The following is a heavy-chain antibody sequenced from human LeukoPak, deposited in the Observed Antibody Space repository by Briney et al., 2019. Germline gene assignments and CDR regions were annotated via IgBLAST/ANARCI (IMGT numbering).Heavy chain of an antibody. CDR3: ARHPTYYYDSSGYYYDS. J-gene: IGHJ4*02. CDR1: GGSINSSSYY. CDR2: IYYSGST. Sequence: SETLSLTCTVSGGSINSSSYYWGWIRQPPGKGLEWIGSIYYSGSTYYNPSLKSRVTISVDTSKNQFSLKLSSVTAADTAVYYCARHPTYYYDSSGYYYDSWGQGTLVTVSS. V-gene: IGHV4-39*01. D-gene: IGHD3-22*01.